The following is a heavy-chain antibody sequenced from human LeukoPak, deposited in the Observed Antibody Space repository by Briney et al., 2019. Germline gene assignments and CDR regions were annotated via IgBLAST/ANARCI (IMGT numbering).Heavy chain of an antibody. V-gene: IGHV3-21*01. J-gene: IGHJ4*02. D-gene: IGHD3-22*01. Sequence: GGSLRLSCAASGFTFSSYSMNWVRQALGKGLEWVSSISSSGTYIYYADSVKGRFTISRDNAKNSLYLQMNSLRAEDTGVYYCAREGTTNTYYYDSSGYPLDSWGQGTLVTVSS. CDR2: ISSSGTYI. CDR1: GFTFSSYS. CDR3: AREGTTNTYYYDSSGYPLDS.